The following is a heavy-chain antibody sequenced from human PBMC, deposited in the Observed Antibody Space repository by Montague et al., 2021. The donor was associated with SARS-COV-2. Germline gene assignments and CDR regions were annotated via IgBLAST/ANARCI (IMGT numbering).Heavy chain of an antibody. J-gene: IGHJ3*02. V-gene: IGHV3-30-3*01. D-gene: IGHD3-10*01. Sequence: PLRLSCAASGFTFSSYAMHWVRQAPGKGLEWVAVISYDGSNKYYADSVKGRFTISRDNSKNTLYLQMNSLRAEDTAVYYCARAAQKQYVLLWFEELLHDAFDIWGQGTMVTVSS. CDR1: GFTFSSYA. CDR3: ARAAQKQYVLLWFEELLHDAFDI. CDR2: ISYDGSNK.